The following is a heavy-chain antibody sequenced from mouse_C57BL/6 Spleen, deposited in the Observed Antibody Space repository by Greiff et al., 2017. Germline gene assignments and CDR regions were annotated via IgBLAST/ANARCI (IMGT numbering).Heavy chain of an antibody. V-gene: IGHV1-64*01. CDR1: GYTFTSYW. D-gene: IGHD2-4*01. J-gene: IGHJ2*01. Sequence: VQLQQPGAELVKPGASVKLSCKASGYTFTSYWMHWVKQRPGQGLEWIGMIHPNSGSTNYNEKFKSKATLTVDKSSSTAYMQLSSLTSEDSAVYYCARGIYYDPYFDYWGQGTTLTVSS. CDR2: IHPNSGST. CDR3: ARGIYYDPYFDY.